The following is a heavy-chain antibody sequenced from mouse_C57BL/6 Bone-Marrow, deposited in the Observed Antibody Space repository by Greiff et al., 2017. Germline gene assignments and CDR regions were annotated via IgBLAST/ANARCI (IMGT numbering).Heavy chain of an antibody. CDR1: GYTFTSYW. Sequence: EVQLQQSGTVLARPGASVKMSCKTSGYTFTSYWMHWVKQRPGQGLEWIGAIYPGNSDTSYNQKFKGKAKLTAVTSASTAYMELSSLTNEDSAVYYCTKIYYYGSRTFYFDYWGQGTTLTVSS. CDR2: IYPGNSDT. V-gene: IGHV1-5*01. J-gene: IGHJ2*01. D-gene: IGHD1-1*01. CDR3: TKIYYYGSRTFYFDY.